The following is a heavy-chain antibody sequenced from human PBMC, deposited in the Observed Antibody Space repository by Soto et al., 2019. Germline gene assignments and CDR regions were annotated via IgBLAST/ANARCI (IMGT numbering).Heavy chain of an antibody. CDR3: ARAVPGSSSWWLLFDY. J-gene: IGHJ4*02. D-gene: IGHD6-13*01. CDR1: GFTFDDYG. V-gene: IGHV3-20*04. Sequence: EVQLVESGGGVVRPGGSLRLSCAASGFTFDDYGMSWVRQAPGKGLEWVSGINWNGGSTGYADSVKGRFTISRDNAKNSLYLQMNSLRAEDTSLYYCARAVPGSSSWWLLFDYWGQGTLVTVSS. CDR2: INWNGGST.